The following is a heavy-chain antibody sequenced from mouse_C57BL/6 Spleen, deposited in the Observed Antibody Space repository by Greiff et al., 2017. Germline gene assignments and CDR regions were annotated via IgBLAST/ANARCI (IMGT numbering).Heavy chain of an antibody. J-gene: IGHJ2*01. CDR3: ARYSMVYFDY. CDR1: GYTFTSYW. V-gene: IGHV1-69*01. Sequence: QVQLQQPGAELVMPGASVKLSCKASGYTFTSYWMHWVKQRPGQGLEWIGEIDPSDSYTNYNQKFKGKSTLTVDKSSSTAYMKLSSLTSEDSAVYYCARYSMVYFDYWGQGTTLTVSS. CDR2: IDPSDSYT. D-gene: IGHD2-10*02.